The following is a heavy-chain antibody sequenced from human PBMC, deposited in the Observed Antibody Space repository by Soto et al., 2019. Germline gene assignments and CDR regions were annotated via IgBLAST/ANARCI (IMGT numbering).Heavy chain of an antibody. D-gene: IGHD2-2*02. CDR3: ARVPIPLFYGMDV. Sequence: QVQLVQSGAEVKKPGSSVKVSCKASGGTFSSHIISWVRQAPGQGLEWMGRIIPILGVANYAQKFQGRVTITADKSTNTASMELTSLRSEDTAVFYCARVPIPLFYGMDVWGQGTTVTVSS. CDR2: IIPILGVA. V-gene: IGHV1-69*02. CDR1: GGTFSSHI. J-gene: IGHJ6*02.